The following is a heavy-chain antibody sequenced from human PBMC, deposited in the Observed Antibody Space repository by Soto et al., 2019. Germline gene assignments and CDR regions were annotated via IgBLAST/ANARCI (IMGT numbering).Heavy chain of an antibody. CDR1: GFSLTTNAVA. D-gene: IGHD1-1*01. CDR3: ARRYDPYYFDY. CDR2: IYGSDDK. V-gene: IGHV2-5*01. Sequence: QITLKESGPTLVKPTQTLTLTCTFSGFSLTTNAVAVGWIRQPPGRALEWLAIIYGSDDKFYSPSLKSRLTITKDTSTKQVVLTMTNMDPVDTATYYCARRYDPYYFDYWGQGTLVTVSS. J-gene: IGHJ4*02.